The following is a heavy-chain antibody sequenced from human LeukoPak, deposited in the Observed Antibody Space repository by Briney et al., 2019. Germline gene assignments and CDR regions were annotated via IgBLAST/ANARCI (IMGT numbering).Heavy chain of an antibody. D-gene: IGHD5-12*01. V-gene: IGHV4-31*03. CDR3: ASEVIVATTWGNWFDP. Sequence: SQTLSLTCTVSGGSISSGGYYWSWIRQHPGKGLEWIGYIYYSGSTYYNPSLKSRVTISVDTSKNQFSLKLSAVTAADTAVYYCASEVIVATTWGNWFDPGRQGTLVSVSS. CDR1: GGSISSGGYY. J-gene: IGHJ5*02. CDR2: IYYSGST.